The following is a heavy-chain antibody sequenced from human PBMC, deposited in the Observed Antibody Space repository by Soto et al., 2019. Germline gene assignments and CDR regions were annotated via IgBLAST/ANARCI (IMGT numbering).Heavy chain of an antibody. J-gene: IGHJ4*02. D-gene: IGHD1-1*01. V-gene: IGHV3-73*02. CDR3: LRFAYSNNWYFDY. CDR2: IRSKPNNYAT. Sequence: EVQLVESGGGLVQPGGSLKLSCAASGFTFSASAMHWVRQASGKGLVWVGRIRSKPNNYATEYAASVKGRFTISRDDSKKTVYLQMNSLKTEDTAVYFCLRFAYSNNWYFDYWGQGSLVTVSS. CDR1: GFTFSASA.